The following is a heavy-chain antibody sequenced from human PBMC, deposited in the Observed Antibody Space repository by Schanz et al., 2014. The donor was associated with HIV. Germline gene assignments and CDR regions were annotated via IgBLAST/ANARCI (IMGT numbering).Heavy chain of an antibody. V-gene: IGHV3-33*08. CDR2: KYYDGTNK. CDR1: GFTFSIYG. Sequence: QVQLVESGGGVVQPGGSLRLSCAASGFTFSIYGIHWVRQAPGKGVEWVTLKYYDGTNKYYTDSVKGRFAISRDKSKNTLYLQLNSLRVEDTAIYYCTRVITRWFGEARYASDVWGQGTTVIVSS. D-gene: IGHD3-10*01. CDR3: TRVITRWFGEARYASDV. J-gene: IGHJ6*02.